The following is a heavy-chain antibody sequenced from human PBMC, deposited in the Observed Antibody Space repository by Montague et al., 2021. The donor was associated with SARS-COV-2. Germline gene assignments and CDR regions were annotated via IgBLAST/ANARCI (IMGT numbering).Heavy chain of an antibody. D-gene: IGHD3-16*01. CDR1: GITFNRHG. J-gene: IGHJ4*02. V-gene: IGHV3-33*01. CDR2: IWYDGSKR. Sequence: SLRLSCAASGITFNRHGMHWVRQAPGKGLEWVAVIWYDGSKRFYSDSVRGRFTISRDNSKNTVYLQMNSLRVEDTAVYYCASAYHDYGLDNWGQGTLVTVSS. CDR3: ASAYHDYGLDN.